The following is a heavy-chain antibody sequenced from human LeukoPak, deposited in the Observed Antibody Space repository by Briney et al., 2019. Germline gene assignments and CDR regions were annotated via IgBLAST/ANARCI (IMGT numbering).Heavy chain of an antibody. D-gene: IGHD4-17*01. CDR3: ARARKTRNIYGDYVFLFDY. V-gene: IGHV1-2*02. CDR1: GGTFSSYA. Sequence: ASVKVSCKASGGTFSSYAISWVRQAPGQGLEWMGGINPNSGDTKYAQNFRGRVTMTRDTSLSTAYMDLSRLRSDDTALYYCARARKTRNIYGDYVFLFDYWGQGTLVTVSS. CDR2: INPNSGDT. J-gene: IGHJ4*02.